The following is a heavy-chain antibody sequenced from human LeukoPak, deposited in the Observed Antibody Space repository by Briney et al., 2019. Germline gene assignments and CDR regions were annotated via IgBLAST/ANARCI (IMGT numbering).Heavy chain of an antibody. J-gene: IGHJ4*02. CDR1: GFTFSSYS. D-gene: IGHD3-22*01. Sequence: GGSLRLSCAASGFTFSSYSMNWVRQAPGKGLEWVAVISYDGSNKYYADSVKGRFTISRDNSKNTLYLQMNSLRAEDTAVYYCARDHVTMIVPFYWGQGTLVTVSS. CDR3: ARDHVTMIVPFY. CDR2: ISYDGSNK. V-gene: IGHV3-30*03.